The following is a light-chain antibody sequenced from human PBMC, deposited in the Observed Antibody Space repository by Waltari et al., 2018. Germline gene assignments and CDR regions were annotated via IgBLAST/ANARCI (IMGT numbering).Light chain of an antibody. V-gene: IGLV4-69*01. J-gene: IGLJ3*02. CDR2: VNSDGSH. CDR1: SGHSTNI. CDR3: QTGGHGTWV. Sequence: QLVLTQSPSASASLGASVKLTCTLDSGHSTNIIAWHQQQPQKGPRYLRRVNSDGSHIKGDDIPDRFSGSSSSSGAERYLTISSVQSEDEADYYCQTGGHGTWVFGGGTKLTVL.